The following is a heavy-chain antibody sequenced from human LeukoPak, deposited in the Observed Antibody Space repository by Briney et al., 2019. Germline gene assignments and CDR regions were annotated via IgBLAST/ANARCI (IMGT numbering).Heavy chain of an antibody. V-gene: IGHV3-7*02. J-gene: IGHJ4*02. D-gene: IGHD1-26*01. CDR2: IKYDGSEK. CDR3: TKIVGATTTW. Sequence: PGGSLRLSCPASGFTFTSYWVSWVRQAPGKGLEWVANIKYDGSEKYYVESVKGRFTISRDNAKKSLSLKMSSLRGEDTAVYYCTKIVGATTTWWGQGTLVTVSS. CDR1: GFTFTSYW.